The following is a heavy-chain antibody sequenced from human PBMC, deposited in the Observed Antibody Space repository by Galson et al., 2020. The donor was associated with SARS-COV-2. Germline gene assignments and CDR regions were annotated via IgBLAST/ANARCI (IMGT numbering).Heavy chain of an antibody. Sequence: ETSETLSLTCAVYGGSFSGYYWSWVRQPPGKGLEWLGEITHSGSATYNPSLESRLTISIDASKNQFSLKVTSVTATDSAIYYCARGRPSSYGSGSYFRYYYYCGLDVWGHGTTVTVSS. CDR3: ARGRPSSYGSGSYFRYYYYCGLDV. CDR1: GGSFSGYY. J-gene: IGHJ6*02. D-gene: IGHD3-10*01. V-gene: IGHV4-34*01. CDR2: ITHSGSA.